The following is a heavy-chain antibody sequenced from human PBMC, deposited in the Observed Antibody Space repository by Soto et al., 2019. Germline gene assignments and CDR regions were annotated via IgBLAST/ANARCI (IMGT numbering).Heavy chain of an antibody. J-gene: IGHJ4*02. CDR3: VTDVGFDSAN. Sequence: EVQLVESGGGLVQPGGSLRISCKGSGFSFSSYWMSWVRQAPGKGLEWVASIKQDESGKYYVDSVKGRFTISRDNVNDSVFLPRPSLSAEHTAVYFCVTDVGFDSANWGQGTLVTVSS. D-gene: IGHD3-10*01. CDR1: GFSFSSYW. CDR2: IKQDESGK. V-gene: IGHV3-7*01.